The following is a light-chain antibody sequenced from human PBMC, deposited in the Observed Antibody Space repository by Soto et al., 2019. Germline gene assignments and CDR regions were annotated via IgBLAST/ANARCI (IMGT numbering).Light chain of an antibody. Sequence: LTQSPATVCLCPGERATFSCTASQGISTYIAWYQQKPGHPPRLLMFDASRRATGIPPRFSGGGFGTQFTLTINNLEPDDFAVYYCQQRGESFGPGTRLEI. V-gene: IGKV3D-11*01. CDR3: QQRGES. J-gene: IGKJ5*01. CDR2: DAS. CDR1: QGISTY.